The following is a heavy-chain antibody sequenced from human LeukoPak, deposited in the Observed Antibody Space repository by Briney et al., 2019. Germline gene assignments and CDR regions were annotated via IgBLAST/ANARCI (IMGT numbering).Heavy chain of an antibody. Sequence: ASVKVSCKASGYTFTSYGISWVRQAPGQGLEWMGWISAYNGNTSYAQKLQGRVTMTTDTSTSTAYMELRSLRSDDTAVYYCARFGELFTHYYYYGMDVWGQGTTVTVSS. CDR1: GYTFTSYG. D-gene: IGHD3-10*01. V-gene: IGHV1-18*01. CDR2: ISAYNGNT. J-gene: IGHJ6*02. CDR3: ARFGELFTHYYYYGMDV.